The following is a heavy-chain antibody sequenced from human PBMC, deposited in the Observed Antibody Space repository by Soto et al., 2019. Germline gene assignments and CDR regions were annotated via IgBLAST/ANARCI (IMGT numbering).Heavy chain of an antibody. CDR2: IYYSGST. Sequence: QVQLQESGPGLVTPSQTLSLTCTVSGGSISSGGYYWSWIRQHPGNGLEWIGYIYYSGSTYYNPSLKSRVTISVDTSKNQFSLKLSSVTAADTAVYYCARVPHNWNYVLGAFDIWGQGTMVTVSS. D-gene: IGHD1-7*01. CDR1: GGSISSGGYY. CDR3: ARVPHNWNYVLGAFDI. J-gene: IGHJ3*02. V-gene: IGHV4-31*03.